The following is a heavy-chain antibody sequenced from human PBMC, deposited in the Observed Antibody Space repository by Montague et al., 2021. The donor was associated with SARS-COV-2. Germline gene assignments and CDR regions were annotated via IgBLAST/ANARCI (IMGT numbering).Heavy chain of an antibody. V-gene: IGHV3-30*04. CDR3: ARDPLLTIFGSYYYYYYMDV. CDR2: LSYDGSNK. D-gene: IGHD3-3*01. CDR1: GFTFSSYA. Sequence: SLSLSCAASGFTFSSYAMHWVRQAPGKGLEWVAVLSYDGSNKYYVDSVKGRFTISRDNSKNTLFLQMNSLRAEDTAVYYCARDPLLTIFGSYYYYYYMDVWGKGTTVTVSS. J-gene: IGHJ6*03.